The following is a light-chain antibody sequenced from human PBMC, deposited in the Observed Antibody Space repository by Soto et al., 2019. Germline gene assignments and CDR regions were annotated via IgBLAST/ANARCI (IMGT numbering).Light chain of an antibody. CDR3: CSYTSTNSRV. CDR1: SSDIGGHNY. Sequence: QSALTQPASVSGSPGQSITISCTGTSSDIGGHNYVSWYQQYPGKAPKLLIYEVSNRPSGISNRFSASKSGSTASLTISGLQAEDEADYYCCSYTSTNSRVFGGGTKLTVL. J-gene: IGLJ3*02. CDR2: EVS. V-gene: IGLV2-14*01.